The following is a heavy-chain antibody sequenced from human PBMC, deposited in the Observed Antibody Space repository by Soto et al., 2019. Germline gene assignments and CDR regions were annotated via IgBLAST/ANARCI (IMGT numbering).Heavy chain of an antibody. D-gene: IGHD3-16*01. CDR2: MSSGGGNK. Sequence: QVQLVESGGGVVQPGRSLRLSCAASGFSFSNYVLHWVRQAPGKGLEWVAVMSSGGGNKFYTDSVKGRFTISRDNSKNTLYLQMNSLRTEDTAVYSCARGGEGPFFDNWGQGTLVSVSS. CDR3: ARGGEGPFFDN. V-gene: IGHV3-30-3*01. J-gene: IGHJ4*02. CDR1: GFSFSNYV.